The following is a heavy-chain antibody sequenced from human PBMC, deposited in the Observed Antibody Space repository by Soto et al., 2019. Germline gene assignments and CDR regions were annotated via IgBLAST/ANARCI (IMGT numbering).Heavy chain of an antibody. CDR1: GYTFTSYG. D-gene: IGHD6-19*01. V-gene: IGHV1-18*01. J-gene: IGHJ4*02. CDR3: ARDKGQWMVND. CDR2: ISTYNGNT. Sequence: QVQLVQSGAEVKKPGASVKVSCKTSGYTFTSYGISWVRQAPGQGLEWIGWISTYNGNTNHAQRLQGRVSMTTDTSISTAYMELRSLRSDDTALYYCARDKGQWMVNDCGQGTLLTVSS.